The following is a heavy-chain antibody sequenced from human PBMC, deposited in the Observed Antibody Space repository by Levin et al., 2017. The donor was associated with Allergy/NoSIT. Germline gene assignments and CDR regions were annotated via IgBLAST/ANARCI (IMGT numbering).Heavy chain of an antibody. V-gene: IGHV3-9*01. CDR2: ISWNGGSI. Sequence: SCAASGFTFDDYGMHWVRQAPGKGLEWVSGISWNGGSIAYVDSVRGRFTISRDNAKNSLYLQMNSLRPEDTALYYCAKDPDSGGYYYHGMDVWGQGTTVNVSS. D-gene: IGHD3-16*01. CDR3: AKDPDSGGYYYHGMDV. J-gene: IGHJ6*02. CDR1: GFTFDDYG.